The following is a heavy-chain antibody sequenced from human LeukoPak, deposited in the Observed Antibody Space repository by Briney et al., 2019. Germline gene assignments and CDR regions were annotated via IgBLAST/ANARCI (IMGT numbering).Heavy chain of an antibody. CDR3: ARDYYGSGTGYPNNWFDP. V-gene: IGHV4-31*03. J-gene: IGHJ5*02. CDR1: VGSISSGGYY. CDR2: IYYSGST. Sequence: MSSETLSLTCTVSVGSISSGGYYWSWIRQHPGKGLEWLGYIYYSGSTYYNPSLKSRVTISVDTSKNQFSLKLSSVTAADTAVYYCARDYYGSGTGYPNNWFDPWGQGTLVTVSS. D-gene: IGHD3-10*01.